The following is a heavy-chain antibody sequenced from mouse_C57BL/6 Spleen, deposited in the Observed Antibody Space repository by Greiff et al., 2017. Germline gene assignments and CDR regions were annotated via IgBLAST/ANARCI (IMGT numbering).Heavy chain of an antibody. CDR1: GFTFSDYG. Sequence: EVKLMESGGGLVKPGGSLKLSCAASGFTFSDYGMHWVRQAPEKGLEWVAYISSGSSTIYYADTVKGRFTISRDNAKNTLFLQMTRLRSEDTALYYCARKGRTGTKYYFDDWGQGTTLTVSS. V-gene: IGHV5-17*01. CDR3: ARKGRTGTKYYFDD. D-gene: IGHD4-1*01. J-gene: IGHJ2*01. CDR2: ISSGSSTI.